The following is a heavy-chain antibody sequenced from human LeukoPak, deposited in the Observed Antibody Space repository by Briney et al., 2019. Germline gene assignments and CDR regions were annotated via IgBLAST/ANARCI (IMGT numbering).Heavy chain of an antibody. CDR1: GGSISSYY. J-gene: IGHJ5*02. D-gene: IGHD5-18*01. CDR2: IYYSGST. Sequence: SETLSLTCTVSGGSISSYYWSWIRQPPGKGLEWIGYIYYSGSTNYNPSLKSRVTISVDTSKNQFSLKLSSVTAADTVVYYCARSYSYGGSSWFDPWGQGTLVTVSS. V-gene: IGHV4-59*01. CDR3: ARSYSYGGSSWFDP.